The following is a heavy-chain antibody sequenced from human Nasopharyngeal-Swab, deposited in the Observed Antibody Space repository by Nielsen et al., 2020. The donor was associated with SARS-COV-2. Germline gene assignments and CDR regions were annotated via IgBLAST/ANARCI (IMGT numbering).Heavy chain of an antibody. D-gene: IGHD2-2*01. Sequence: SVKVSCKASGGTLNSYAISWVRQAPGQGLEWMGGIIPIFGTANYAQKFQGRVTITADESTSTAYMELSSLRSEDTAVYYCARGFIQLLHPYYYYYMDVWGKGTTVTVSS. J-gene: IGHJ6*03. CDR1: GGTLNSYA. V-gene: IGHV1-69*13. CDR2: IIPIFGTA. CDR3: ARGFIQLLHPYYYYYMDV.